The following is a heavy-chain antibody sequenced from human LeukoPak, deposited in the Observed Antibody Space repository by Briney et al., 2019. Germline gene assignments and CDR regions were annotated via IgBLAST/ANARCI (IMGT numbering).Heavy chain of an antibody. V-gene: IGHV2-5*02. J-gene: IGHJ4*02. Sequence: SGPTLVNPTQTLTLTCTFSGFSFSTTGVAMGWIRQPPGKALEWLALIYWDDDKRYSPSLKSRLTITKDTSKNQVVLTMTNMDPVDTATYYCAHRLISTNAFDSWGQGALVTVSS. D-gene: IGHD2-2*01. CDR3: AHRLISTNAFDS. CDR1: GFSFSTTGVA. CDR2: IYWDDDK.